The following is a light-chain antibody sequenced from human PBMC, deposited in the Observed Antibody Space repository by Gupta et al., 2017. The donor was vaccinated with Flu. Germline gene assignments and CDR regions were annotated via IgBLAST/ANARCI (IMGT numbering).Light chain of an antibody. CDR3: QQRSNLQT. CDR1: QSVGSY. J-gene: IGKJ1*01. V-gene: IGKV3-11*01. Sequence: EIVLTQSPATLSLSPGEGATLSCRASQSVGSYLAWYQQKAGQAPRLLIYDASNRATGIPARFSGSGSRTDFTLTISSLKPEDFAIYYWQQRSNLQTFGQGTKVEIK. CDR2: DAS.